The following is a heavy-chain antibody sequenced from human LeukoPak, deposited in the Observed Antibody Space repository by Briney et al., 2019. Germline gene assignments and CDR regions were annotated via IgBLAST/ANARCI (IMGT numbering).Heavy chain of an antibody. CDR3: ARAEVKQQLVLGTWFDP. V-gene: IGHV4-59*01. CDR2: IYYSGST. Sequence: SETLSLTCTVSGGSISSYYWSWIRQPPGKGLEWIGYIYYSGSTNYNPSLKSRVTISVDTSKDQFSLKLSSVTAADTAVYYCARAEVKQQLVLGTWFDPWGQGTLVTVSS. CDR1: GGSISSYY. D-gene: IGHD6-13*01. J-gene: IGHJ5*02.